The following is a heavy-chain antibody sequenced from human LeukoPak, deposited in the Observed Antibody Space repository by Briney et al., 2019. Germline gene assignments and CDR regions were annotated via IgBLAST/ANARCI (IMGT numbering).Heavy chain of an antibody. CDR3: ARNPGACSGGSCYYPFDY. J-gene: IGHJ4*02. D-gene: IGHD2-15*01. V-gene: IGHV3-48*02. CDR2: ISSSSSTI. Sequence: PGGSLRLSCAASGFTFSSYSMNWARQAPGKGLEWVSYISSSSSTIYYADSVKGRFTISRDNAKNSLYLQMNSLRDEDTAVYYCARNPGACSGGSCYYPFDYWGQGTLVTVSS. CDR1: GFTFSSYS.